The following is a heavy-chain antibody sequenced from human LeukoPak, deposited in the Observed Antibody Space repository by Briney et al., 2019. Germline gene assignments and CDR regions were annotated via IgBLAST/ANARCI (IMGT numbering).Heavy chain of an antibody. Sequence: GGSLRLSCAASGFSFRSYWMHWVRLPPGKGLVSVSRIDTDGSSTAYADSVQGRFTIFRDNAENTLYLQMYSLRAEDTAIYYCTRGGTTFDYWGQGTLVTVSS. CDR2: IDTDGSST. J-gene: IGHJ4*02. CDR3: TRGGTTFDY. V-gene: IGHV3-74*01. CDR1: GFSFRSYW. D-gene: IGHD1-1*01.